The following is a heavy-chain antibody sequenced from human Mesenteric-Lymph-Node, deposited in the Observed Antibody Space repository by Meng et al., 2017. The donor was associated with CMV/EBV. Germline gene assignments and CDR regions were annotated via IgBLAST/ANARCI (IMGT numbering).Heavy chain of an antibody. CDR2: ISSSSSYI. Sequence: GESLKISCAASGFTFSSYSMNWVRQAPGKGLEWVSSISSSSSYIYYADSVKGRFTISRDNAKNSLYLQMNSLRAEDTAVYYCARDSGSGRTYYYYGMDVWGQGTTVTVSS. J-gene: IGHJ6*02. D-gene: IGHD3-3*01. V-gene: IGHV3-21*01. CDR1: GFTFSSYS. CDR3: ARDSGSGRTYYYYGMDV.